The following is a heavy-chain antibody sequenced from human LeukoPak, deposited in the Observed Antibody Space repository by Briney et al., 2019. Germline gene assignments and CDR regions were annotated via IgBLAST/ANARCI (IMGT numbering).Heavy chain of an antibody. CDR2: IYYSGST. J-gene: IGHJ4*02. CDR3: ARDGLGELGY. V-gene: IGHV4-59*01. Sequence: SETLSLTCTVSGGSISSYYWSWIRQPPGKGLEWIGYIYYSGSTNYNPSLKSRVTISVDTSKSQFSLKLSSVTAADTAVYYCARDGLGELGYWGQGTLVTVSS. D-gene: IGHD3-10*01. CDR1: GGSISSYY.